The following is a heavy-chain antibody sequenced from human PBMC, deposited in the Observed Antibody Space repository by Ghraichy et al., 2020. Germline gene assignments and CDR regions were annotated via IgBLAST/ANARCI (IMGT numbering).Heavy chain of an antibody. CDR1: GLMFSPNT. CDR3: SRGGGAGTPVLYHMDV. Sequence: GESLNISCVASGLMFSPNTMNWVRQAPGKGLEWVSSISSSTRYIYYADSVKGRFTISRDIAQNSLYLQMNSLRAEDTAVYYCSRGGGAGTPVLYHMDVWGLGTTVTVSS. CDR2: ISSSTRYI. V-gene: IGHV3-21*01. D-gene: IGHD6-19*01. J-gene: IGHJ6*02.